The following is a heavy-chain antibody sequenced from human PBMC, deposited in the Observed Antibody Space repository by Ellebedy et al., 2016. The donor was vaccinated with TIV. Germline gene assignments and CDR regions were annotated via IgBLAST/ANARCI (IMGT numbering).Heavy chain of an antibody. Sequence: PGGSLRLSCAASGFTLNNHVMSWVRQAPGKGLECVSSISGRGTSASYADSVKGRFTISRDNARNSLYLQMNTLRAEDTAVYYCARLATRDDVLDIWGRGTMLTVSS. CDR1: GFTLNNHV. V-gene: IGHV3-23*01. CDR3: ARLATRDDVLDI. CDR2: ISGRGTSA. J-gene: IGHJ3*02. D-gene: IGHD3-3*02.